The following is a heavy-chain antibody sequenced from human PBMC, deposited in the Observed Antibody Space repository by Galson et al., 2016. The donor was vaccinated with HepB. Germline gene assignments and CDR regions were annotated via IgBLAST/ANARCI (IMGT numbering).Heavy chain of an antibody. V-gene: IGHV3-23*02. CDR1: GFTFGSHA. Sequence: SLRLSCAASGFTFGSHAMTWVRQGPGKGLEWVSGISGGGGLTHYRHSVRGRFTISRDNSKNTLYLQMINLRAEDTAIYYCARCLQDITGDDSFDLWGRGTMVTVSP. J-gene: IGHJ3*01. CDR3: ARCLQDITGDDSFDL. CDR2: ISGGGGLT. D-gene: IGHD1-14*01.